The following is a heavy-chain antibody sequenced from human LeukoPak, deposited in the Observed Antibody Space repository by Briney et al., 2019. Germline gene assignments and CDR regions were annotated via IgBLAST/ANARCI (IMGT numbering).Heavy chain of an antibody. D-gene: IGHD2-15*01. CDR1: GFPFSHYS. CDR3: ARSPLVAATEEPAFNFDY. V-gene: IGHV3-21*01. J-gene: IGHJ4*02. CDR2: ISSSSSYI. Sequence: GGSLTLSCAASGFPFSHYSMNWLRQAPGKGLEWVSSISSSSSYIYYADSVKGRFTISRHNAKNSLYLQMNSLRAEDTAVYYCARSPLVAATEEPAFNFDYWGEGTLVTVSS.